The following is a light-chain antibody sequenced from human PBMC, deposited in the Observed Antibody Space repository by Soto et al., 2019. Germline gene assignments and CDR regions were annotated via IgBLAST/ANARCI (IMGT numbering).Light chain of an antibody. CDR1: QSITTW. CDR3: QQYNTYPRT. V-gene: IGKV1-5*03. CDR2: GAS. J-gene: IGKJ1*01. Sequence: DIQMTQSPSTLSASVGDRVTITCRASQSITTWLAWYQQKPGKAPKLLIYGASSLESGVPSRFSGSGSGTEFTLTISSLQPDDFATYYCQQYNTYPRTFGRGTKVEIK.